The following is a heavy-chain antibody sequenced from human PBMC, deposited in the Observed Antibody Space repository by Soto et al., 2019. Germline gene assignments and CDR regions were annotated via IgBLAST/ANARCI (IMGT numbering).Heavy chain of an antibody. V-gene: IGHV3-15*01. CDR3: TSNPY. CDR1: GFSFSNAW. CDR2: IKTKTDGWTT. Sequence: EVQLVESGGGLVKPGGSLRLSCAASGFSFSNAWMSWVRQAPGKGLEWVGRIKTKTDGWTTDYAASRQGRFTISRDDSNNTVYLQMNSLKTEETAVYYCTSNPYWGEGSLVTVFS. J-gene: IGHJ4*02.